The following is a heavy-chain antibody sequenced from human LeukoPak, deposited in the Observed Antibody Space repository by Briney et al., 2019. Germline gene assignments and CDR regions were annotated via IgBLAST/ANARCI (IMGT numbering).Heavy chain of an antibody. Sequence: PGGSLRLSCAASVFTFSSYSMNWVRQAPGKGLEWGSYISSSSSTIYYAESVKGRFTISRDNAKNSLYLQMNSLRAEDTAVYYCASRAPGYSGYQGYFDYWGQGTLVTVSS. V-gene: IGHV3-48*01. J-gene: IGHJ4*02. CDR2: ISSSSSTI. CDR1: VFTFSSYS. CDR3: ASRAPGYSGYQGYFDY. D-gene: IGHD5-12*01.